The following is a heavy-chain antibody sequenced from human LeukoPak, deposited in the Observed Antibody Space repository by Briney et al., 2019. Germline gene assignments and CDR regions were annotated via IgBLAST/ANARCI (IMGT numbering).Heavy chain of an antibody. CDR2: INPNSGGT. Sequence: ASVKVSCKASGYTFTGYYMHWVRQAPGQGLEWMGWINPNSGGTNYAQKFQGRVTMTRDTSISTAYVELSRLRSDDTAVYYCTQYYYDSSGLRWFDPWGQGTLVTVSS. CDR1: GYTFTGYY. CDR3: TQYYYDSSGLRWFDP. D-gene: IGHD3-22*01. J-gene: IGHJ5*02. V-gene: IGHV1-2*02.